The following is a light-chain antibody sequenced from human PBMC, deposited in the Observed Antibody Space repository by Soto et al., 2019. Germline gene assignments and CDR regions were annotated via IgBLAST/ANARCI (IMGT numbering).Light chain of an antibody. CDR2: GDT. J-gene: IGLJ2*01. CDR1: NSNIGAGYD. Sequence: QPVLTQPPSVSGAPGQRVTISCTGSNSNIGAGYDVNWYQHLPGTAPQLLIYGDTIRPSGVPDRFSGSKSATSASLAIAGLQVEDEGDYYCQSYDSSLSGPVLFGGGTKLTVL. CDR3: QSYDSSLSGPVL. V-gene: IGLV1-40*01.